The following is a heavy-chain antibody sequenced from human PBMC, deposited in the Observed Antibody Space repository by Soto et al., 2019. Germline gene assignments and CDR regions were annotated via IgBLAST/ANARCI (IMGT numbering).Heavy chain of an antibody. CDR3: ARGLLAVYASYYYYSGMDV. J-gene: IGHJ6*02. D-gene: IGHD2-8*02. CDR2: IIPIFGTA. Sequence: SVKVSCKASGGTFSSYAISWVRQAPGQGLEWMGGIIPIFGTANYAQKFQGRVTITADESTSTAYMELSSLRSEDTAVYYCARGLLAVYASYYYYSGMDVWGQGTTVTVSS. CDR1: GGTFSSYA. V-gene: IGHV1-69*13.